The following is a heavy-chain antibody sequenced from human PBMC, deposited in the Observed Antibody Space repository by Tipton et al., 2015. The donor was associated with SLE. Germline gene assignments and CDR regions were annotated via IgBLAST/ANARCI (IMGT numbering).Heavy chain of an antibody. Sequence: TLSLTCTVSGGSISSGSYYWSWIRQPAGKGLEWIGHIYTSGSTNYNPSLKSRVTISVDKSKNQFSLKLSSVTAADTAVYYCARDPRMYYYDSSGPDAFDIWGQGTMVTVSS. CDR1: GGSISSGSYY. CDR2: IYTSGST. CDR3: ARDPRMYYYDSSGPDAFDI. J-gene: IGHJ3*02. D-gene: IGHD3-22*01. V-gene: IGHV4-61*09.